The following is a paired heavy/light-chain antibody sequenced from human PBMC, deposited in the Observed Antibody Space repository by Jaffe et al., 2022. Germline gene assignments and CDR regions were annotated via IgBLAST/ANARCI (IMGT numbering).Heavy chain of an antibody. Sequence: QITLRESGPTLVEPTQTLTLTCSFSGFALDSPGVGVGWMRRPPGKALEWLALIYWDDDKRYSPSLKTRLTISKDTSNNQVVLEVTSMDPVDTATYLCARKRDSLGYSRAGFDYWGQGTTVTVSS. CDR3: ARKRDSLGYSRAGFDY. J-gene: IGHJ4*02. CDR2: IYWDDDK. CDR1: GFALDSPGVG. V-gene: IGHV2-5*02. D-gene: IGHD3-22*01.
Light chain of an antibody. Sequence: SYVLTQAPSMSVAPGQTATISCKEKSIETKSVHWYQWKPGQAPVLVVFDDSDRPSGIPDRFSGSNSGDTATLTIRRVEAGDEADYYCQVWDGSSDDWVFGGGTHLTVL. V-gene: IGLV3-21*02. CDR3: QVWDGSSDDWV. J-gene: IGLJ3*02. CDR1: SIETKS. CDR2: DDS.